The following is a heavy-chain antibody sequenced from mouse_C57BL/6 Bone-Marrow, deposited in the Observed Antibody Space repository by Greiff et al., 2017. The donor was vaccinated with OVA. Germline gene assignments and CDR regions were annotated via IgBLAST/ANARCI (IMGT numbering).Heavy chain of an antibody. V-gene: IGHV1-64*01. CDR2: IHPNGGST. J-gene: IGHJ1*03. D-gene: IGHD1-1*01. CDR3: AGSELITTDWYFDV. Sequence: QVQLQQPGAELVKPGASVKLSCKASGYTFTSYWMHWVKQRPGQGLEWIGMIHPNGGSTNYNEKFKSKATLTVDKSSSTAYMQLSSLTSEDSAVYYCAGSELITTDWYFDVWGTGTTVTVSS. CDR1: GYTFTSYW.